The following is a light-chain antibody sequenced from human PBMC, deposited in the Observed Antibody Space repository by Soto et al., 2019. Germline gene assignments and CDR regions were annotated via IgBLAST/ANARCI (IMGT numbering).Light chain of an antibody. CDR2: GAS. CDR1: QSVSSN. V-gene: IGKV3-15*01. Sequence: EIVMTQSPATLSVSPGERATLSCRASQSVSSNLAWYQQKPGQAPRLLIYGASTRATGIPARFNGSGSGTEFTLTISSLHSEDFAVYYCQQYNNWSPGTFGPVTKVAIK. CDR3: QQYNNWSPGT. J-gene: IGKJ3*01.